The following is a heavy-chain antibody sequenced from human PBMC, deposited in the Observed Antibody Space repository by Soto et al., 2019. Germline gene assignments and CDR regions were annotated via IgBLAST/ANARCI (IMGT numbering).Heavy chain of an antibody. CDR2: FIPIFGTA. J-gene: IGHJ4*02. V-gene: IGHV1-69*12. D-gene: IGHD5-12*01. Sequence: QVQLVQSGAEVKKPGSSVKVSCKASGGTFSSYAISWVRQAPGQGLAWMGGFIPIFGTANYAQKFQGRVTITADEATSIGHMALSSLKSEDTSVYYCASPRKYSGYDFTPFDYWGQGTLVTVFS. CDR1: GGTFSSYA. CDR3: ASPRKYSGYDFTPFDY.